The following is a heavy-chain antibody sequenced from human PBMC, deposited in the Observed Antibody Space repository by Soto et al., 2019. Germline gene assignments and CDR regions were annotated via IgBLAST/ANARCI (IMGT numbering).Heavy chain of an antibody. CDR2: TKNKANSYTT. Sequence: EVQLVESGGGLVQPGGSLRLSCATSGFIFSDHYMDWVRQAPGKGLEWVGRTKNKANSYTTEYATSVKGRFSTLRDDSKNSLHLQMNSLKTEDTAVYYCVRWKAGAPDYWGQGTLVTVSS. D-gene: IGHD6-19*01. J-gene: IGHJ4*02. CDR1: GFIFSDHY. V-gene: IGHV3-72*01. CDR3: VRWKAGAPDY.